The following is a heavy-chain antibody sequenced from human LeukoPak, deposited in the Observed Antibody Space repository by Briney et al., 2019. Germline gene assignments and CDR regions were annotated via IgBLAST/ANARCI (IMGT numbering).Heavy chain of an antibody. CDR2: IIPIFGTA. Sequence: ASVKVSCKASGGTFSSYAISWVRQAPGQGLEWMGGIIPIFGTANYAQKFRGRVTITADESTSTAYMELSSLRSEDTAVYYCARGRGIAAAGTPYYFDYWGQGTLVTVSS. CDR3: ARGRGIAAAGTPYYFDY. J-gene: IGHJ4*02. V-gene: IGHV1-69*13. CDR1: GGTFSSYA. D-gene: IGHD6-13*01.